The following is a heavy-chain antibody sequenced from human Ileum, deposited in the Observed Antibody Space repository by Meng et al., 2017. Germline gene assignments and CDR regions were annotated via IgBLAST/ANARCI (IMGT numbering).Heavy chain of an antibody. V-gene: IGHV4-39*01. Sequence: QLQLQESGPGLVKPSETLSLTCSVSGGSISSSSSYWGWIRQPPGTGLEWIGSIYYSGSTYYNPSLKSRVTISVDTSKNQFSLKLSSVTAADTAVYYCASLPPYYYDSSGWDDAFDIWGQGTMVTVSS. CDR3: ASLPPYYYDSSGWDDAFDI. CDR2: IYYSGST. D-gene: IGHD3-22*01. J-gene: IGHJ3*02. CDR1: GGSISSSSSY.